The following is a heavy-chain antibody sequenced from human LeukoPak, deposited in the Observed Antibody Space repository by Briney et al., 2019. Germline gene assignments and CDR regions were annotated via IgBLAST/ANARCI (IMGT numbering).Heavy chain of an antibody. CDR3: ARDRHGRQWEVLRLADY. D-gene: IGHD1-26*01. J-gene: IGHJ4*02. Sequence: ASVKVSCKASGYTFTSYGISWVRQAPGQGLEWMGWISAYNGNTNYAQKLRGRVTMTTDTSTSTAYMELRSLRSDDTAVYYCARDRHGRQWEVLRLADYWGQGTLVTVSS. CDR2: ISAYNGNT. CDR1: GYTFTSYG. V-gene: IGHV1-18*01.